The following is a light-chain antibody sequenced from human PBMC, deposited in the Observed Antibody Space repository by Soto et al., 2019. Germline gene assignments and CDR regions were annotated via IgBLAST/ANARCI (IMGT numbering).Light chain of an antibody. Sequence: EIVLTQSPGTLSLIPGEGATLSCRASQSVRSGSLAWYQQKPGQAPRLLLFVASSRDTDIPDRFSGSGYGTDFNLTISRLEPEDFAVYYCHPYAYSPHTFGQGTKLEI. J-gene: IGKJ2*01. CDR1: QSVRSGS. CDR3: HPYAYSPHT. CDR2: VAS. V-gene: IGKV3-20*01.